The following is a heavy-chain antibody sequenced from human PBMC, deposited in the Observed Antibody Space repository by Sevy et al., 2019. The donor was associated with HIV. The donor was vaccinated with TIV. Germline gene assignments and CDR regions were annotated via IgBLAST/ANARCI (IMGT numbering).Heavy chain of an antibody. CDR2: ISSRSSFT. Sequence: GGSLRLSCVGSGFTSGTSSISWIRRPQGKGRGCVAFISSRSSFTNYTDSVRGRFTISRDNAKNEVFLQMNSLRAEDTGVYYCARGAYDVWGQGTTVTVSS. CDR1: GFTSGTSS. J-gene: IGHJ3*01. CDR3: ARGAYDV. V-gene: IGHV3-11*06.